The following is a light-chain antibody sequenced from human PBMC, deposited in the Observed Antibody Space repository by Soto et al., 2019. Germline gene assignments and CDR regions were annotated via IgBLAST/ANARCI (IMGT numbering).Light chain of an antibody. V-gene: IGLV2-14*03. CDR1: SSDVGGYKY. CDR3: SSYTSSSPVV. Sequence: QSVLTQPASVSGSPGQSITISCTGTSSDVGGYKYVSWYQQHPGKGPKLMIYDVSNRPSGVSNRFSGSKSGNTASLTISGLQAEDEADYFCSSYTSSSPVVFGGGTQLTVL. J-gene: IGLJ2*01. CDR2: DVS.